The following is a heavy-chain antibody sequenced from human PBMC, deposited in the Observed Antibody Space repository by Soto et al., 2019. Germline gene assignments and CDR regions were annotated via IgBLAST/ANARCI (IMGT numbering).Heavy chain of an antibody. V-gene: IGHV4-39*01. CDR1: GGSISSSSYY. CDR3: ARQNYDILTGYYPLLDY. CDR2: IYYSGST. D-gene: IGHD3-9*01. Sequence: SETLSLTCTVSGGSISSSSYYWGWIRQPPGKGLEWIGSIYYSGSTYYNPSLKSRVTISVDTSKNQFSLKLSSVTAADTAVYYCARQNYDILTGYYPLLDYWAQGTLVTVSS. J-gene: IGHJ4*02.